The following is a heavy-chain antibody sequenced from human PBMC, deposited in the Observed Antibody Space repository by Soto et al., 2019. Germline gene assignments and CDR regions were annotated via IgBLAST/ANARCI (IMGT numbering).Heavy chain of an antibody. V-gene: IGHV4-4*02. J-gene: IGHJ3*02. CDR2: IYHSGST. CDR3: ASVLVVAATDAFDI. Sequence: ASETLSLTCAVSGGSISSTNWWSWVRQPPGKGLEWIGEIYHSGSTDYNPSLKSRVTISVDKSKNQFSLKLTSVTAADTAVYYCASVLVVAATDAFDIWGQGTMVTVSS. CDR1: GGSISSTNW. D-gene: IGHD2-15*01.